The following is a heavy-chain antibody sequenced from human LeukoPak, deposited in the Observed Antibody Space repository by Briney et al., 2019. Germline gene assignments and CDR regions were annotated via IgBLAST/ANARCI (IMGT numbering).Heavy chain of an antibody. CDR2: IYTSGST. J-gene: IGHJ4*02. Sequence: SETLSLTCTVSGGSISSYYWSWIRQPAGKGLEWIGRIYTSGSTNYNPSLKSRVTMSVDTSKNQFSLKLSSVTAVDTAGYYCAKGLGSGVRGTFDYWGQGTLVPVSS. V-gene: IGHV4-4*07. CDR1: GGSISSYY. D-gene: IGHD3-10*01. CDR3: AKGLGSGVRGTFDY.